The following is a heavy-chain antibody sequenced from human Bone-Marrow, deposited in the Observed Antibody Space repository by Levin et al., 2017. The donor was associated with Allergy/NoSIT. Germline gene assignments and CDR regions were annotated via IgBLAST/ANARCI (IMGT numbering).Heavy chain of an antibody. CDR1: GYTFNNYW. CDR2: IYPGDSDT. Sequence: GESLKISCKGSGYTFNNYWIGWVRQKPGKGLEWMGIIYPGDSDTRYSPSFEGQVTISVDKSISAAYLQWSSLKASDSAMYFCARRSYDFDNWFDPWGQGVLVTVSS. V-gene: IGHV5-51*01. CDR3: ARRSYDFDNWFDP. D-gene: IGHD3-3*01. J-gene: IGHJ5*02.